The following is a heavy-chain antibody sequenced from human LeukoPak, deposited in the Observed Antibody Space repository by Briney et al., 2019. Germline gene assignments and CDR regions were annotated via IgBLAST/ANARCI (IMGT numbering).Heavy chain of an antibody. J-gene: IGHJ4*02. CDR1: GYTFTSYD. V-gene: IGHV1-8*01. D-gene: IGHD5-18*01. CDR3: ACGYSYGEFDY. Sequence: ASVKVSCKASGYTFTSYDINWVRQATGQGLEWMGWMNPNSGNTGYAQKVQGRVTMTRNTSISTAYMELSSLRSDDTAVYYCACGYSYGEFDYWGQGTLVTVSS. CDR2: MNPNSGNT.